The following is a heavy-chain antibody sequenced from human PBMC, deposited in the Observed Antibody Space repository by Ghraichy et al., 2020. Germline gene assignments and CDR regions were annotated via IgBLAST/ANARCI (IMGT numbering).Heavy chain of an antibody. D-gene: IGHD4-17*01. Sequence: SETLSLTCTVSGGSISSYYWSWIRQPAGKGLEWIGRIYTSGSTNYNPSLKSRVTMSVDTSKNQFSLKLSSVTAADTAVYYCARDDYGDTPRGNWFDPWGQGTLVTVSS. CDR1: GGSISSYY. CDR2: IYTSGST. V-gene: IGHV4-4*07. CDR3: ARDDYGDTPRGNWFDP. J-gene: IGHJ5*02.